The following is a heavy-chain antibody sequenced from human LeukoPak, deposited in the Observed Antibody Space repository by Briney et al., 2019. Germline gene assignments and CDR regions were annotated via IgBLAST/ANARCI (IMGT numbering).Heavy chain of an antibody. CDR2: INHSGST. V-gene: IGHV4-34*01. J-gene: IGHJ5*02. CDR1: GGSFSGYY. CDR3: ARTMGDYYDYVWGSYRRRKNWFDP. Sequence: SSETLSLTCAVYGGSFSGYYWSWIRQPPGKGLEWIGEINHSGSTNYNPSLKSRVTISVDTSKNQFSLKLSSVTAADTAVYYCARTMGDYYDYVWGSYRRRKNWFDPWGQGTLVTVSS. D-gene: IGHD3-16*02.